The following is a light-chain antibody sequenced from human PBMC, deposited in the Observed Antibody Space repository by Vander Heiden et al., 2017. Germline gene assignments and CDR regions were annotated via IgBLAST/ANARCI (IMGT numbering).Light chain of an antibody. CDR3: QVWDSSTEHWV. Sequence: SYVLTQPPSVSVAPGQTARIPCRGANLGSKRVHWYQQRAGQAPVLVVYGDSDRTSGIPERFSGFSDGSTATLIIIRVEAGDEDDYHCQVWDSSTEHWVFGGGTKLTVL. CDR1: NLGSKR. V-gene: IGLV3-21*02. J-gene: IGLJ3*02. CDR2: GDS.